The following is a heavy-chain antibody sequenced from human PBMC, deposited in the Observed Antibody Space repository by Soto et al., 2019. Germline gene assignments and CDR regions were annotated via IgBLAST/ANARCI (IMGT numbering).Heavy chain of an antibody. Sequence: ASVKVSCKASGYTFTNFGISWVRQAPGQGLEWMGWINPNSGGTNYAQKFQGWVTMTRDTSISTAYMELSRLRSDDTAVYYCARAKDREAYYYGSGSYRALDYWGQGTLVTVS. CDR1: GYTFTNFG. D-gene: IGHD3-10*01. J-gene: IGHJ4*02. CDR3: ARAKDREAYYYGSGSYRALDY. V-gene: IGHV1-2*04. CDR2: INPNSGGT.